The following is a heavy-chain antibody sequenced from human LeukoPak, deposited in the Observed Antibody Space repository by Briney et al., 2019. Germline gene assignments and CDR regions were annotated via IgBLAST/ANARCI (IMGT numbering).Heavy chain of an antibody. D-gene: IGHD2-2*01. CDR2: ISYGGRNI. J-gene: IGHJ4*02. V-gene: IGHV3-30*18. CDR1: GFTFNNYG. Sequence: PGKSLRLSCAASGFTFNNYGMHWVRQAPGKGLEWVAVISYGGRNIHYPDSVKGRFTISRDISTDTLWLQMDSLRTEDTAVYYCAKGPLRGTAAATDYWGQGTLVTVSS. CDR3: AKGPLRGTAAATDY.